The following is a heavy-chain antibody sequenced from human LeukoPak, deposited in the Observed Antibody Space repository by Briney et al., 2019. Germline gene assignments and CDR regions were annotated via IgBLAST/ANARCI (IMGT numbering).Heavy chain of an antibody. Sequence: ASVTVSCTASGYTFTSYGISWVRQAPGQGLEWMGWISAYNGNTNYAQKLQGRVTMTTDTSTSTAYMELRSLRSDDTAVYYCARAGFSAFGEFVMGAFDIWGQGTMVTVSS. J-gene: IGHJ3*02. CDR1: GYTFTSYG. V-gene: IGHV1-18*01. D-gene: IGHD3-10*01. CDR2: ISAYNGNT. CDR3: ARAGFSAFGEFVMGAFDI.